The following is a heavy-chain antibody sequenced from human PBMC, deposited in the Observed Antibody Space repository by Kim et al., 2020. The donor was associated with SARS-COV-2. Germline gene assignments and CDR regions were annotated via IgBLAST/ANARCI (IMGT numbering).Heavy chain of an antibody. CDR1: GYTFTSYC. Sequence: ASVKVSCKASGYTFTSYCISWVRQAPGQGLEWMGWISAYNGNTNYAQKLQGRVTMTTDTSTSTAYMELRSLRSDDTAVYYCARGRIAVATRDAFDIWGQGTMVTVSS. V-gene: IGHV1-18*01. CDR2: ISAYNGNT. J-gene: IGHJ3*02. D-gene: IGHD6-19*01. CDR3: ARGRIAVATRDAFDI.